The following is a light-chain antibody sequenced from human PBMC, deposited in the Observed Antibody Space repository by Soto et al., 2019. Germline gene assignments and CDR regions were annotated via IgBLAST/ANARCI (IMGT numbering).Light chain of an antibody. CDR3: QQYNSYPYT. CDR1: QSITVW. V-gene: IGKV1-5*03. CDR2: KAS. J-gene: IGKJ2*01. Sequence: DIQMTQSPYTLSASVGDRVTITCRASQSITVWLAWYQQKPGKAPKLLIYKASSLETGVPSRFSGSGSGTEFTLTISSLQPDDSATFYCQQYNSYPYTFGQGTKLEIK.